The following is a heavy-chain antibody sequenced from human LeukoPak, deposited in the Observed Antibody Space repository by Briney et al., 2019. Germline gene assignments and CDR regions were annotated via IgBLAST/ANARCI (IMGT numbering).Heavy chain of an antibody. CDR1: GGSFSGYY. Sequence: PSETLSLTCAVYGGSFSGYYWTWIRQPPGKGLEWIGEINHSGSTNYNPSLKSRVTVSVDTSKNQFSLRLTSVTAADTAVSSDVWGQGTMVTVSS. CDR3: V. CDR2: INHSGST. J-gene: IGHJ3*01. V-gene: IGHV4-34*03.